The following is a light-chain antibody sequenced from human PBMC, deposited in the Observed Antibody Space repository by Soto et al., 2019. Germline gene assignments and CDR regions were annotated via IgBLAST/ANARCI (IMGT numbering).Light chain of an antibody. CDR1: QSVSNY. Sequence: ESVLTQSPATLSLSPGERATLSCRASQSVSNYLAWYQQKPGQAPRFLIYGASTRATGIPARFSGSGSGTEFTLTISSLQSEDFAVYYCQQYDNWPLTFGGGTKVDIK. V-gene: IGKV3-15*01. CDR3: QQYDNWPLT. J-gene: IGKJ4*01. CDR2: GAS.